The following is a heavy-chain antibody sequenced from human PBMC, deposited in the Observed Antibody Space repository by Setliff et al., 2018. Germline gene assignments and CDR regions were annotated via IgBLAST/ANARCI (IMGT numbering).Heavy chain of an antibody. V-gene: IGHV4-39*01. J-gene: IGHJ6*02. CDR3: ARAAGYSSSWYHYYYGMDV. CDR2: IYYSGST. Sequence: SETLSLTCTVSGGSISRSSYNWGWIRQPPGKGLEWIGSIYYSGSTYYNPSLKSRVTISVDTSKNQFSLKLSSVTAADTAVYYCARAAGYSSSWYHYYYGMDVWGQGTTVTISS. CDR1: GGSISRSSYN. D-gene: IGHD6-13*01.